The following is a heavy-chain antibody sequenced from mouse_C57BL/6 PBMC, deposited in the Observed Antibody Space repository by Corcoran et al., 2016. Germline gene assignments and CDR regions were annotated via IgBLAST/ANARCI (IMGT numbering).Heavy chain of an antibody. J-gene: IGHJ3*01. D-gene: IGHD1-1*01. CDR2: INPNNGGT. V-gene: IGHV1-26*01. CDR3: ARSNYGTSWFAY. CDR1: GYTFTDYY. Sequence: EVQLQQSGPELVKPGASVKISCKASGYTFTDYYMNWVKQSHGKSLEWIGDINPNNGGTIYNQKFKGKATLTVDKSSSTAYMELRSLTSEDTAVYYCARSNYGTSWFAYWGQGTLVTVSA.